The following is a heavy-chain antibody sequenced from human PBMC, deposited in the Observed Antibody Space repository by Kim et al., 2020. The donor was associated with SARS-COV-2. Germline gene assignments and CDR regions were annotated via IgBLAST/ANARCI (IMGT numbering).Heavy chain of an antibody. CDR3: ARNFKKDIVVVVAAIRVDWFDP. D-gene: IGHD2-15*01. CDR2: IYYSGST. CDR1: GGSISSSSYY. J-gene: IGHJ5*02. V-gene: IGHV4-39*01. Sequence: SETLSLTCTVSGGSISSSSYYWGWIRQPPGKGLEWIGSIYYSGSTYYNPSLKSRVTISVDTSKNQFSLKLSSVTAADTAVYYCARNFKKDIVVVVAAIRVDWFDPWGRGSLVSVSS.